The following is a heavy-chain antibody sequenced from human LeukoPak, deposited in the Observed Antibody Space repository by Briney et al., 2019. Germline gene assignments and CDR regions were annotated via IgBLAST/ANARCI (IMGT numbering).Heavy chain of an antibody. CDR2: ISGSGGST. CDR3: ARLGSTWSSDY. V-gene: IGHV3-23*01. D-gene: IGHD6-13*01. J-gene: IGHJ4*02. Sequence: GGSLRLSCAASGFTFSSYGMSWVRQAPGKGLEWVSAISGSGGSTYYADSVKGRFTISRDNAKNSLYLQMNSLRAEDTAVYYCARLGSTWSSDYWGQGTLVTVSS. CDR1: GFTFSSYG.